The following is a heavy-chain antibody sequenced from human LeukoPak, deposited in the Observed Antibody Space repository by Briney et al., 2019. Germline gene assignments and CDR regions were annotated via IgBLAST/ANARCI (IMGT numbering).Heavy chain of an antibody. D-gene: IGHD6-13*01. CDR2: INPNSGGT. CDR3: ARAPTYSSSWGARRRYYYYYYMDV. J-gene: IGHJ6*03. Sequence: GASVKVSCKASGYTFTGYYMHWVRQAPGQGLEWMGWINPNSGGTNYAQKFQGRVTMTRDTSISTAYMELSRLRSDDTAVYYCARAPTYSSSWGARRRYYYYYYMDVWGKGTTVTISS. V-gene: IGHV1-2*02. CDR1: GYTFTGYY.